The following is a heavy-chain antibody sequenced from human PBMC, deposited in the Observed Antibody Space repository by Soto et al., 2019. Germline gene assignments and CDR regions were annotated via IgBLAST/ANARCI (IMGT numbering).Heavy chain of an antibody. CDR3: ARHARVLRYFDWLPWFDP. J-gene: IGHJ5*02. D-gene: IGHD3-9*01. V-gene: IGHV5-10-1*01. Sequence: RGESLKISCKGSGYSFTSYWISWVRQMPGKGLEWMGRIDPSDSYTNYSPSFQGHVTISADKSISTAYLQWSSLKASDTAMYYCARHARVLRYFDWLPWFDPWGQGTLVTVSS. CDR1: GYSFTSYW. CDR2: IDPSDSYT.